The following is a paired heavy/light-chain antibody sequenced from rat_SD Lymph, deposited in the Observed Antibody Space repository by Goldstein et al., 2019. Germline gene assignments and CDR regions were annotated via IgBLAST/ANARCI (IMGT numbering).Heavy chain of an antibody. D-gene: IGHD4-3*01. V-gene: IGHV8-23*01. Sequence: QVTLKESGPGILQPSHTLSLTCSFSGFSLSTYGMGVSWIRQPSGKGLEWLASIWWNGNTYNNPSLKSRLTVSKDTSNNQAFLKVTSVDTADTATYYCAHTREFGVPLYFDYWGQGVMVTVSS. CDR2: IWWNGNT. J-gene: IGHJ2*01. CDR3: AHTREFGVPLYFDY. CDR1: GFSLSTYGMG.
Light chain of an antibody. Sequence: EIVLTQSPNTMAASPGEKVTITCRASSSVSYMYWYQQMSDASPKLWIYDTSKLASGVPDRFSGSGSGTSYSLTINTMEAEDAATYYCQQCCSTPPTFGSGTKLEIK. CDR3: QQCCSTPPT. J-gene: IGKJ4*01. CDR2: DTS. CDR1: SSVSY. V-gene: IGKV4S16*01.